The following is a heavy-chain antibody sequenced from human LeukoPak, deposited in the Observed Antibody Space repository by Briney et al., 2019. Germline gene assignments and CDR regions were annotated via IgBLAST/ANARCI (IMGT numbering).Heavy chain of an antibody. J-gene: IGHJ4*02. CDR2: IWYDGSNK. CDR1: GFTFSSYG. V-gene: IGHV3-33*01. CDR3: ARDPTNKWEEPVYRFEN. D-gene: IGHD1-14*01. Sequence: PGGSLRLSCAASGFTFSSYGMHWVRQAPGKGLEWVAVIWYDGSNKYYADSVKGRFTISRDNSKNTLYLQMNSLRAEDTAVYYCARDPTNKWEEPVYRFENWGQGSLVTVSS.